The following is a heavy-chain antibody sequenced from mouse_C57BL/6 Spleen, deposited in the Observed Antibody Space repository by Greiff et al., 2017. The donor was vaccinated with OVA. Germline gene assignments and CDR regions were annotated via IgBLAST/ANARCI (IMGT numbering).Heavy chain of an antibody. D-gene: IGHD4-1*02. J-gene: IGHJ3*01. CDR1: GYTFTSYW. V-gene: IGHV1-61*01. CDR2: IYPSDSGT. CDR3: ARSPQLGQEAWFAY. Sequence: VQLQQPGAELVRPGSSVKLSCKASGYTFTSYWMDWVKQRPGQGLEWIGNIYPSDSGTHYNQKFKDKATLTVDKSSSTAYMQLSSLTSEDSAVYYCARSPQLGQEAWFAYWGQGTLVTVSA.